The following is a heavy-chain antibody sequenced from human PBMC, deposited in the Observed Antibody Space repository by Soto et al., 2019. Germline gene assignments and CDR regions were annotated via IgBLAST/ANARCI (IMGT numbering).Heavy chain of an antibody. CDR2: VYYSGST. CDR1: GGSISSYY. CDR3: AGGPAVAGTGWWFAP. V-gene: IGHV4-59*01. Sequence: QVQLQESDPGLVKPSETLSLTCTVSGGSISSYYWSWIRQPQGKGLEWIGYVYYSGSTNYNPSLKSRVTISVDTSKKQFSLKLSSVTAADTAVYYCAGGPAVAGTGWWFAPWGQGTLVTVSS. D-gene: IGHD6-19*01. J-gene: IGHJ5*02.